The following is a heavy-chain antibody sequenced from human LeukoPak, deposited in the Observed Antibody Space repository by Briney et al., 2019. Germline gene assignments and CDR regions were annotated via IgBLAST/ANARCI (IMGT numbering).Heavy chain of an antibody. CDR1: GFTLSSYT. V-gene: IGHV4-39*07. D-gene: IGHD3-22*01. CDR2: IYYSGTT. Sequence: GSLRLSCAASGFTLSSYTMNWVRQAPGKGLEWIGSIYYSGTTYFNPSLKSRVTISVDTSKNLFSLKLSSVTAADTAVYFCARGLSGSKFDYWGQGTLVTVSS. CDR3: ARGLSGSKFDY. J-gene: IGHJ4*02.